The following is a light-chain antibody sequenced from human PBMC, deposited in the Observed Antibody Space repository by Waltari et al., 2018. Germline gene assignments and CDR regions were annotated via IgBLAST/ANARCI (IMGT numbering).Light chain of an antibody. CDR1: SSNIGAGYD. Sequence: QSVLTQPPSVSGAPGQRVTISCTGSSSNIGAGYDVHWYQQLPGTAPKLLIYGNSSRPSGVPDRFSGSKSGTSASLTITGLQAEDEADYYCQSFDSSLSASGVFGGGTKLTVL. V-gene: IGLV1-40*01. J-gene: IGLJ3*02. CDR3: QSFDSSLSASGV. CDR2: GNS.